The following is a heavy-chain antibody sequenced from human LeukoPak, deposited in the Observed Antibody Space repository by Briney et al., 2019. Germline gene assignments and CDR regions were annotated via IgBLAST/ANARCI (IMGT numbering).Heavy chain of an antibody. D-gene: IGHD3-3*01. CDR3: AKDFLQWGY. V-gene: IGHV3-23*01. J-gene: IGHJ4*02. CDR1: GFTISSNY. Sequence: PGGSLRLSFAASGFTISSNYLSWVRQAPGKGLEWVSAISGSGGSTYYADSVKGRFTISRDNSKNTLYLQMNSLRAEDTAVYYCAKDFLQWGYWGQGTLVTVSS. CDR2: ISGSGGST.